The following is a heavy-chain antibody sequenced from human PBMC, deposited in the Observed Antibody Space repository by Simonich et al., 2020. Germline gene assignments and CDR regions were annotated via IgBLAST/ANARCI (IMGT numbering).Heavy chain of an antibody. CDR1: GYTFTGYY. J-gene: IGHJ4*02. V-gene: IGHV1-2*02. Sequence: QVQLVQSGAEVKKTGASVKVSCKASGYTFTGYYMHWVRQAPGQGLDWIGWINPDRGGTNYAQKFQGRGTITRDTSINTAYMELSRLRSDDTAVYYCYSYNWNHFDYWGQGTLVTVSS. CDR3: YSYNWNHFDY. D-gene: IGHD1-20*01. CDR2: INPDRGGT.